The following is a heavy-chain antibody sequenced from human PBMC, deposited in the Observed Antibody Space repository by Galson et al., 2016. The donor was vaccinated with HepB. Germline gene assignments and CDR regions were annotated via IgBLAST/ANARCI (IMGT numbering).Heavy chain of an antibody. J-gene: IGHJ5*02. CDR2: VNPDGTAT. Sequence: SLRLSCAASGFTFSTVWMHWVRQVPGTGLVWVSRVNPDGTATDYADSVKGRFTISRDNAKNILFLQMNSLRVDDSAVYFCARGGRALSGSFDPWGQGTLVTVSS. V-gene: IGHV3-74*01. CDR3: ARGGRALSGSFDP. D-gene: IGHD3-16*01. CDR1: GFTFSTVW.